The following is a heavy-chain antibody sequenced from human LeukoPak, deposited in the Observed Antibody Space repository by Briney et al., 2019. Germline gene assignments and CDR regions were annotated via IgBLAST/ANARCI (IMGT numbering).Heavy chain of an antibody. V-gene: IGHV3-30-3*01. CDR3: AREFADIVVVPAAVNYYYYGMDV. CDR2: ISYDGSNK. Sequence: EGSLRLSCAASGFTFSSYAMHWVRQAPGKGLEWVAVISYDGSNKYYADSVKGRFTISRDNSKNTLYLQMNSLRAEDTAVYYCAREFADIVVVPAAVNYYYYGMDVWGQGTTVTVSS. J-gene: IGHJ6*02. CDR1: GFTFSSYA. D-gene: IGHD2-2*01.